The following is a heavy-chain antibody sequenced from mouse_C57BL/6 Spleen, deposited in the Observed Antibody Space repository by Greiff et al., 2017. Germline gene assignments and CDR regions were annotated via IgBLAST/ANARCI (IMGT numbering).Heavy chain of an antibody. CDR3: ARGLTGTSFDY. CDR2: IHPNSGST. J-gene: IGHJ2*01. D-gene: IGHD4-1*01. Sequence: QVQLQQSGAELVKPGASVKLSCKASGYTFTSYWMHWVKQRPGQGLEWIGMIHPNSGSTNYNEKFKSKATLTVDKSSSTAYMQLSSLTSEDSAVYYCARGLTGTSFDYWGQGTTLTVSS. V-gene: IGHV1-64*01. CDR1: GYTFTSYW.